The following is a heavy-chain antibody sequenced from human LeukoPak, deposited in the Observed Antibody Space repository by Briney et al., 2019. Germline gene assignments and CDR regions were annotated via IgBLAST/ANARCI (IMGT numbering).Heavy chain of an antibody. D-gene: IGHD3-10*01. V-gene: IGHV1-2*02. CDR2: INPNSGGT. Sequence: ASVKVSCKASGYTFTGYYMHWVRQAPGQGLEWMGWINPNSGGTNYAQKFQGRVTMTRDTSISTAYMELSSLRSEDTAVYYCARGGYYGSGSYYSEGDWFDPWGQGTLVTVSS. J-gene: IGHJ5*02. CDR3: ARGGYYGSGSYYSEGDWFDP. CDR1: GYTFTGYY.